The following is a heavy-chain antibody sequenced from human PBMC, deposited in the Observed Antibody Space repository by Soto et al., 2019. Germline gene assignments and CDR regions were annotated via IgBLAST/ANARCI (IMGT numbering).Heavy chain of an antibody. Sequence: EASVKVSCKPFGYTFTAYYIHWVRQAPGQGLECVGWVDPRSGATNYAQRFQGRVVMTRDMSVHTVYMELSGLTSDDTAIYYCATDDYGAYVFWGQGTLVTVSS. D-gene: IGHD4-17*01. CDR3: ATDDYGAYVF. J-gene: IGHJ4*01. CDR1: GYTFTAYY. V-gene: IGHV1-2*02. CDR2: VDPRSGAT.